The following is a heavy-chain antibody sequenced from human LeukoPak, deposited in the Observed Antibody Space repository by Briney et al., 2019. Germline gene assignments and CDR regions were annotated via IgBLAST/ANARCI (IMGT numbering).Heavy chain of an antibody. D-gene: IGHD2-21*01. J-gene: IGHJ6*03. CDR2: IKQDGSEK. V-gene: IGHV3-7*01. CDR3: ARVPGDCGGDCYSYYYYYMDV. CDR1: GFTFSSYW. Sequence: PGGSLRLSCAASGFTFSSYWMSWVRQAPGKGLEWVGNIKQDGSEKYYVDSVKGRFTISRDNAKNSLYLQMNSLRAEDTAVYYCARVPGDCGGDCYSYYYYYMDVWGKGTTVTVSS.